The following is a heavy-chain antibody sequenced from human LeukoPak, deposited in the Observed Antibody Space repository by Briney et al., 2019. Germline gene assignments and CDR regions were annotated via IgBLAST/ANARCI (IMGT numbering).Heavy chain of an antibody. CDR3: ATYSSLNRREFQF. D-gene: IGHD3-22*01. CDR1: GFTFSSYW. Sequence: GGSLRLSCAASGFTFSSYWMSWVRQAPGKGLEWVANIKQDGSGKYYVDSVKGRFTISRDNAKNSLYLQMNGLRAEDTAVYYCATYSSLNRREFQFWGQGTLLTVSS. J-gene: IGHJ1*01. V-gene: IGHV3-7*01. CDR2: IKQDGSGK.